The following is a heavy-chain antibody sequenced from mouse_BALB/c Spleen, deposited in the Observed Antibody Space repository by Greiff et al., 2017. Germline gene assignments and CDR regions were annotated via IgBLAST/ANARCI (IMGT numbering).Heavy chain of an antibody. Sequence: EVQLQQTGPELVKPGASVKISCKASGYSFTDYIMLWVKQSHGKSLEWIGNINPYYGSTSYNLKFKGKATLTVDKSSSTAYMQLNSLTSEDSAVYYCARRGSSPDWYFDVWGAGTTVTVSA. J-gene: IGHJ1*01. CDR3: ARRGSSPDWYFDV. V-gene: IGHV1-39*01. CDR1: GYSFTDYI. CDR2: INPYYGST. D-gene: IGHD1-1*01.